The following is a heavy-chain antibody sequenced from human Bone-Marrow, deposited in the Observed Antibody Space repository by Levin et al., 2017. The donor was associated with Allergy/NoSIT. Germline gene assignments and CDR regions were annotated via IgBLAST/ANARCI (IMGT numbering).Heavy chain of an antibody. J-gene: IGHJ4*02. Sequence: GASVKVSCKASGFTFSNSAMQWVRQARGQPLEWIGGIVVASGNTNYAQKFQERVTLTTDMSTSTAYMDLTNLRSEDTAVYYCAASFLLWGQGSLVTVSS. CDR2: IVVASGNT. V-gene: IGHV1-58*02. CDR1: GFTFSNSA. CDR3: AASFLL.